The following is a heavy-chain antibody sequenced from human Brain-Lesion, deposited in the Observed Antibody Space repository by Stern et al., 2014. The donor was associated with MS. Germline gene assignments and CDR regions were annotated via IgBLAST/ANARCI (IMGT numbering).Heavy chain of an antibody. CDR1: GFRFSNYW. V-gene: IGHV3-7*01. Sequence: EVQLVESGGGLVQPGGSLRLSCAASGFRFSNYWMSWVRQAPGKGPEWVANIKSDGREKLYMDSVKGRFTISRDNAKNSLYLQMNSLRAEDTAVYYCARGVDPWGQGTLVTVSS. J-gene: IGHJ5*02. CDR2: IKSDGREK. CDR3: ARGVDP.